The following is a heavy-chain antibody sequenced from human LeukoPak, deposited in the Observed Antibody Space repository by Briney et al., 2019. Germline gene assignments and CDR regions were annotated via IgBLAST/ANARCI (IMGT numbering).Heavy chain of an antibody. Sequence: GGSLRLSCAASGFTFSSYNMNWVRQAPGKGLEWVSSISSSSSYIYYADSVKGRFTISRDNAKNSLYLQMNSLRAEDTAVYYCARVGVGALSLIDYWGQGTLVTVSS. CDR2: ISSSSSYI. J-gene: IGHJ4*02. CDR3: ARVGVGALSLIDY. D-gene: IGHD1-26*01. V-gene: IGHV3-21*01. CDR1: GFTFSSYN.